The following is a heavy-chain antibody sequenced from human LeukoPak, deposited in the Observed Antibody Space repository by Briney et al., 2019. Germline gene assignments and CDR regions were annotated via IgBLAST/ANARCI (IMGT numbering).Heavy chain of an antibody. CDR3: AKRGVVIRVILVGFHKEAYYFDS. CDR1: GFTFSRYA. Sequence: PGGSLRLSCAASGFTFSRYAMNWVRQAPGKGLEWVSAITSGGDSTFYAHSVKGRFTISRDNSKNTLYPQMNSLRAEDTAVYFCAKRGVVIRVILVGFHKEAYYFDSWGQGALVTVSS. CDR2: ITSGGDST. D-gene: IGHD3-22*01. J-gene: IGHJ4*02. V-gene: IGHV3-23*01.